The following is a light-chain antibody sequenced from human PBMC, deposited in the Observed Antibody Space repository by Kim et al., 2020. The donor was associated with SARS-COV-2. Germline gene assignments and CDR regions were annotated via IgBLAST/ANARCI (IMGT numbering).Light chain of an antibody. CDR3: QKYNNAPQT. V-gene: IGKV1-27*01. J-gene: IGKJ1*01. CDR2: AAS. Sequence: IQMTQSPPSLSASVGDRVTITCRASQGITNHLAWYQQKPGKVPKLLIYAASTLVSGVPSRFGGSGSGTDFTLTISSLQPEDVATYYCQKYNNAPQTFGQGTKVDIK. CDR1: QGITNH.